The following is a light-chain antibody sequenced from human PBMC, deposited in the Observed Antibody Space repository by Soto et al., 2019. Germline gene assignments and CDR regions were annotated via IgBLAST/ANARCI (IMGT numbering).Light chain of an antibody. Sequence: AIQLTQSPSSLSASVGDRVTITCRASQGISSALAWYQQKPGKAPKLLIYDASTLESAVPSRFSGSGSGTDFTLTISSLQPDDFATYYCQQFNHYPLTFGGGTKVEIE. CDR1: QGISSA. CDR2: DAS. J-gene: IGKJ4*01. V-gene: IGKV1D-13*01. CDR3: QQFNHYPLT.